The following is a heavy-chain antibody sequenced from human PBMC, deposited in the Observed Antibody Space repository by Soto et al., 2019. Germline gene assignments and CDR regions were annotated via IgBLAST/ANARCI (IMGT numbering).Heavy chain of an antibody. CDR3: ARVRRGLWFGEPNAFDI. Sequence: SETLSLTCTVSGGSISSGGYYWSWIRQHPGKGLEWIGYIYYSGSTYYNLSLKSRVTISVDTSKNQFSLKLSSVTAADTAVYYCARVRRGLWFGEPNAFDIWGQGTMVTVSS. CDR1: GGSISSGGYY. D-gene: IGHD3-10*01. CDR2: IYYSGST. V-gene: IGHV4-31*03. J-gene: IGHJ3*02.